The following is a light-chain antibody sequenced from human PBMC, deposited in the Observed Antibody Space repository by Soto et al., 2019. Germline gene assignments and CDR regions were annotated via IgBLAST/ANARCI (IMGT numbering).Light chain of an antibody. V-gene: IGLV4-69*01. Sequence: QLVLTQSPSASASLGASVKLTCTLSSGHSSFAIAWHQQQPEKGPRYLMKLNSDGSHSKGDGIPDRFSGSGSGAERYLSVSSLQSDDEADYYCQTWGTDTVVFGGGTKLTVL. CDR1: SGHSSFA. J-gene: IGLJ2*01. CDR3: QTWGTDTVV. CDR2: LNSDGSH.